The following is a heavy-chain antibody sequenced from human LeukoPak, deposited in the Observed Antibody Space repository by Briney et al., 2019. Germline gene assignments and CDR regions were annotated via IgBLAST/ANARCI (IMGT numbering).Heavy chain of an antibody. CDR3: ARERITMIVVVTPWSAFDI. CDR1: GYTFTGHY. D-gene: IGHD3-22*01. Sequence: ASVKVSCKASGYTFTGHYMHWVRQAPGQGLEWMGWINPKNAGTNYAQKFQGRVTMTRDMSMSTVYMELSSLRSEDTAVYYCARERITMIVVVTPWSAFDIWGQGTMVTVSS. V-gene: IGHV1-2*02. CDR2: INPKNAGT. J-gene: IGHJ3*02.